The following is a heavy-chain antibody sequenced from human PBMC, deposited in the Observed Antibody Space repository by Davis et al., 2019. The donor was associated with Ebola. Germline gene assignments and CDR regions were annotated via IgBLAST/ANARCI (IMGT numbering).Heavy chain of an antibody. Sequence: GESLKISCAASGFTFSSYEMNWVRQAPGKGLEWVSSISSSSSYIYYADSVKGRFTISRDNAKNSLYLQMNSLRAEDTAVYYCARGDCSSTSCYAGGDYWAREPWSPSPQ. CDR1: GFTFSSYE. J-gene: IGHJ4*02. CDR2: ISSSSSYI. V-gene: IGHV3-21*01. D-gene: IGHD2-2*01. CDR3: ARGDCSSTSCYAGGDY.